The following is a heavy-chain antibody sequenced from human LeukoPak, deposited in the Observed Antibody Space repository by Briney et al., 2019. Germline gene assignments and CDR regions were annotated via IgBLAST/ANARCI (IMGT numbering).Heavy chain of an antibody. CDR2: IIPIFGTA. J-gene: IGHJ4*02. Sequence: ASVKVSCKASGYTFTSYGISWVRQAPGQGLEWMGGIIPIFGTANYAQKFQGRVTITADESTSTAYMELSSLRSEDTAVYYCARDGSWYYFDYWGQGTLVTVSS. CDR1: GYTFTSYG. V-gene: IGHV1-69*13. D-gene: IGHD6-13*01. CDR3: ARDGSWYYFDY.